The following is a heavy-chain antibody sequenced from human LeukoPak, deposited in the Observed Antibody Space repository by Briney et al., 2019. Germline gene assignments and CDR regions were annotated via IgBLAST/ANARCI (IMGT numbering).Heavy chain of an antibody. CDR3: ARDPHYDYSNYEDY. CDR1: GFTFSSYS. V-gene: IGHV3-48*01. D-gene: IGHD4-11*01. J-gene: IGHJ4*02. Sequence: GGSLRLSCAASGFTFSSYSMNWVRQAPGKGLEWVSYISSSSSTIYYADSVKGRFTISRDNAKNSLYLQMNSLRAEDTAVYYCARDPHYDYSNYEDYWGQGTLVTVSS. CDR2: ISSSSSTI.